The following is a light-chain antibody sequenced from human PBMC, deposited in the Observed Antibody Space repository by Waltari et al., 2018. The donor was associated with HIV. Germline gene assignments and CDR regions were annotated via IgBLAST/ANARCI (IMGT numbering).Light chain of an antibody. CDR1: QSVSSNY. J-gene: IGKJ4*01. CDR3: QQYNISPLT. V-gene: IGKV3-20*01. CDR2: DAS. Sequence: EIVLTQSPGALSLSPGERATLSCRASQSVSSNYLAWSQYKPGQAPRLLVYDASIRATGIPDRFIGDVSGTDFTLTISRLEPEVFAVYYCQQYNISPLTFGGWTKVEFK.